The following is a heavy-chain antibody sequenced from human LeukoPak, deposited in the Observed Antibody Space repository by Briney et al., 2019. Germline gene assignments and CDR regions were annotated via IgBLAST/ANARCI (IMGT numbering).Heavy chain of an antibody. J-gene: IGHJ1*01. Sequence: GGSLRLSCAASGFTFSSYAMSWVRQAPGKGLEWVSAISSSGSTIYYADSVKGRFTISRDNAKNSLYLQMNSLRAEDTAVYYCARAGFEQQLVHFQHWGQGTLVTVSS. CDR3: ARAGFEQQLVHFQH. CDR2: ISSSGSTI. D-gene: IGHD6-13*01. CDR1: GFTFSSYA. V-gene: IGHV3-21*04.